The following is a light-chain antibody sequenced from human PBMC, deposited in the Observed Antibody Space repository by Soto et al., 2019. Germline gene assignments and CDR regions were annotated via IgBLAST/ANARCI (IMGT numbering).Light chain of an antibody. CDR3: QQSYNHPVT. CDR1: QSINTR. CDR2: AAS. J-gene: IGKJ5*01. Sequence: DLQMTQSPSSLSASVGDRVSITCRASQSINTRLNWFQQKPGEAPKLLIYAASTLHSGVPSRFSRSGSGTDFTLTISSLQPEDFATYYCQQSYNHPVTFGQGTRLDI. V-gene: IGKV1-39*01.